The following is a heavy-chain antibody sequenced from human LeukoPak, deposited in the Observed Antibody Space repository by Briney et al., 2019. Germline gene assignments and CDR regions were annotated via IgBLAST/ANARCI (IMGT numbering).Heavy chain of an antibody. V-gene: IGHV3-23*01. CDR3: AKVLPLKYNWNHDGLIDAFDI. CDR2: ISGSGGST. CDR1: GFTFSSYA. Sequence: AGGSLRLSCAASGFTFSSYAMSWVRQAPGKGLERVSAISGSGGSTYYADSVKGRFTISRDNSKNTLYLQMNSLRAEDTAVYYCAKVLPLKYNWNHDGLIDAFDIWGQGTMVTVSS. J-gene: IGHJ3*02. D-gene: IGHD1-1*01.